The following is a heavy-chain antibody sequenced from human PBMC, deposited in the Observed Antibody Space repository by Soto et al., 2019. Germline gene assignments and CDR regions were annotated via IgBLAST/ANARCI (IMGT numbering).Heavy chain of an antibody. CDR3: AKRFYPHCSSAGCYSHGMDV. CDR1: GYNFPRFW. CDR2: IDPSDSET. V-gene: IGHV5-10-1*01. J-gene: IGHJ6*02. Sequence: GESLKISCKGSGYNFPRFWINWVRQMPGKGLEWMGKIDPSDSETKYSPSFQGHVTLSVDKSVSTAYLQWSSLKASDTATYYCAKRFYPHCSSAGCYSHGMDVWGPGTTVTVSS. D-gene: IGHD2-2*01.